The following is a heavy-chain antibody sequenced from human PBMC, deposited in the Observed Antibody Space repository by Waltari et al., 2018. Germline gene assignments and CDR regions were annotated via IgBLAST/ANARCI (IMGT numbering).Heavy chain of an antibody. CDR2: ISWNSCRI. D-gene: IGHD6-19*01. CDR3: AKGTIVPHGQWRPYYFDY. Sequence: EVQLVESGGGLVQPGRSLRLSCAASGFTFDDYAMHWVRQAPGKGLGWVSGISWNSCRIGYADSVKGRFTISRDNAKNSLYLQMNSLRAEDTALYYCAKGTIVPHGQWRPYYFDYWGQGTLVTVSS. V-gene: IGHV3-9*01. CDR1: GFTFDDYA. J-gene: IGHJ4*02.